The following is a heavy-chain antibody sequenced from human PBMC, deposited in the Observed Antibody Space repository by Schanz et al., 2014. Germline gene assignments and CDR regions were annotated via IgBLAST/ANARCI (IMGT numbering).Heavy chain of an antibody. D-gene: IGHD5-12*01. Sequence: EVQLLESGGGLVEPGWSLRLSCAASGFSFSSYAMGWVRQARGKGLEWVSAMNESHSTIYYADSVRGRFTISRDNAENTLFLQMNSLRAEDTAVYYCARKVVATIGGYYDNWGQGTLVIVSS. V-gene: IGHV3-23*01. CDR3: ARKVVATIGGYYDN. J-gene: IGHJ4*02. CDR1: GFSFSSYA. CDR2: MNESHSTI.